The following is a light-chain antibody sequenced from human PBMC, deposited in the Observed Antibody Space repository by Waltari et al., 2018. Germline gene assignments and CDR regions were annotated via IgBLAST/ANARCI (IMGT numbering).Light chain of an antibody. Sequence: DIQMTQSPSTLSDSVGDRVTITCRASQSIFNWLAWYQQKPGKAPKLLISKASSLESGVPSRFSGSGSGTEFTLTISSLQPDDFATYFCQQYNILYTFGQGTKLEI. J-gene: IGKJ2*01. CDR1: QSIFNW. CDR2: KAS. CDR3: QQYNILYT. V-gene: IGKV1-5*03.